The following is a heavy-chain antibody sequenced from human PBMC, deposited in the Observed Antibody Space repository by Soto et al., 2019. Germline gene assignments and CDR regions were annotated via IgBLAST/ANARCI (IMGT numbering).Heavy chain of an antibody. Sequence: SETLSLTWSVTGGSINNYYWSWVRQSAGKGLEWIGRVFTTGTTDYNPSLKGRVTISVDTSKNQFSLSLRSVTAADTAIYYCARDFNSIFDDFADMRWNFDPWGQGTLVTVSS. V-gene: IGHV4-4*07. CDR1: GGSINNYY. D-gene: IGHD3-3*02. J-gene: IGHJ5*02. CDR3: ARDFNSIFDDFADMRWNFDP. CDR2: VFTTGTT.